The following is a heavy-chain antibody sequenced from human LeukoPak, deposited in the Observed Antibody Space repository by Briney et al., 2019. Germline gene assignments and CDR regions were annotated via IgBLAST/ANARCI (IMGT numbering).Heavy chain of an antibody. CDR3: ARVPYYYGSGSYPDY. CDR2: IYYSGGT. Sequence: SETLSLTCTVSGGSISSSSYYWGWIRQPPVKGLEWIGSIYYSGGTYYNPSLKSRVTISVDTSKNQFSLNVSSVTAAGTAVYYCARVPYYYGSGSYPDYWGQGTLVTVFS. V-gene: IGHV4-39*07. CDR1: GGSISSSSYY. J-gene: IGHJ4*02. D-gene: IGHD3-10*01.